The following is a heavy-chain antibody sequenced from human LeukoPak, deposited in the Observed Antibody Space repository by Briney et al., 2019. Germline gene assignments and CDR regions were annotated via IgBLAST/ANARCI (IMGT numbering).Heavy chain of an antibody. D-gene: IGHD6-13*01. V-gene: IGHV1-18*01. CDR2: ISAYNGNT. Sequence: ASVKVSCKASGYTFTSYGISWVRQAPGQRLEWMGWISAYNGNTNYAQKLQGRVTITTDTSTSTAYMELRSLRSDDTAVYYCARDILEGSSWSLFYSYGMDVWGQGTTVTVSS. J-gene: IGHJ6*02. CDR1: GYTFTSYG. CDR3: ARDILEGSSWSLFYSYGMDV.